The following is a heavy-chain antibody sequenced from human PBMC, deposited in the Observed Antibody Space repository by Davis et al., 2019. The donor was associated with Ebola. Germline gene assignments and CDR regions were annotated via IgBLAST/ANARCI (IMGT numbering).Heavy chain of an antibody. CDR3: ARDRGSLLYYYGMDV. J-gene: IGHJ6*02. CDR1: GYTFTSYY. Sequence: ASVKVSCKASGYTFTSYYMHWVRQAPGQGLEWMGIINPSGGSTSYAQKFQGRVTMTRDTSTSTVYMELSSLRSEDTAVYYCARDRGSLLYYYGMDVWGQGTTVTVSS. D-gene: IGHD3-16*01. V-gene: IGHV1-46*01. CDR2: INPSGGST.